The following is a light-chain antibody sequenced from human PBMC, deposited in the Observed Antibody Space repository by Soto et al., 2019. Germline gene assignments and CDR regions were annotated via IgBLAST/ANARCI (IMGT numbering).Light chain of an antibody. CDR3: QQYNDWPQT. J-gene: IGKJ1*01. V-gene: IGKV3-15*01. CDR2: GAS. CDR1: QSVDNN. Sequence: EIVMTQSPATLSVSPGERATLSCRASQSVDNNLAWYQQQPGQAPRLLIYGASTRATGLPAKYSGSGSGTEFTLPISSLQSEDFAVYYCQQYNDWPQTFGQGTKVEIK.